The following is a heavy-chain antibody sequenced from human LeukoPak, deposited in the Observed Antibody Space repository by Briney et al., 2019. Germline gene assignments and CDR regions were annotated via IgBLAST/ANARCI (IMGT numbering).Heavy chain of an antibody. J-gene: IGHJ6*02. CDR2: IISDGSSA. V-gene: IGHV3-74*01. CDR1: GYTLSRQW. CDR3: TRDRRYGGMDV. D-gene: IGHD3-10*01. Sequence: PGGSLRLSCEASGYTLSRQWMHWVRQAPGKGLVWVSRIISDGSSATHADSVKGRFTISRDNAKNMLYLQMNSLRAEDTAVYYCTRDRRYGGMDVWGQGTTVTVSS.